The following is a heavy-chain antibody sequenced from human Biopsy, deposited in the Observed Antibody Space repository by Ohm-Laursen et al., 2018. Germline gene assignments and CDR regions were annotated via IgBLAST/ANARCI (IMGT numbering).Heavy chain of an antibody. CDR2: IIPIFNTP. CDR1: GDRFSNYP. J-gene: IGHJ6*02. D-gene: IGHD3/OR15-3a*01. V-gene: IGHV1-69*06. Sequence: SVKVSCKVSGDRFSNYPISWVRQAPGQGLEWMGGIIPIFNTPKYAQRFQGRVTITADRSTTTAYMELSSLRAEDTAIYYCARNLRLAITMNSGETTHSFHFGMDVWGQGTSVTVS. CDR3: ARNLRLAITMNSGETTHSFHFGMDV.